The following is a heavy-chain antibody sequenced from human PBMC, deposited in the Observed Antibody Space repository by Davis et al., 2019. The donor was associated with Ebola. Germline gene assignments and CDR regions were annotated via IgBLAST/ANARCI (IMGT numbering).Heavy chain of an antibody. J-gene: IGHJ6*02. D-gene: IGHD3-16*01. V-gene: IGHV3-9*01. Sequence: GGSLRLSCAASGFTFDDYAMHWVRQAPGKGLEWVSGISWNSGSIGYADSVKGRFTISRDNAKNSLYLQMNRLRAEDTALYYCAKDRDDYIWGGMDVWGQGTTVTVSS. CDR2: ISWNSGSI. CDR1: GFTFDDYA. CDR3: AKDRDDYIWGGMDV.